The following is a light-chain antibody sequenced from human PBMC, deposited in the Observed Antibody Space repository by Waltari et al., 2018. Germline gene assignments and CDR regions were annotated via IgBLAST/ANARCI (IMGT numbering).Light chain of an antibody. J-gene: IGKJ3*01. Sequence: DIQMTQSPSSLSASVGDRVTITCQASQDISNYLNSYQQKPGKAPKLLIYDASNLETGVPSRFSGSGSGTDFTFTISSLQPEDIATYYCQQYDNLSFTFGPGTKVDIK. CDR3: QQYDNLSFT. CDR1: QDISNY. V-gene: IGKV1-33*01. CDR2: DAS.